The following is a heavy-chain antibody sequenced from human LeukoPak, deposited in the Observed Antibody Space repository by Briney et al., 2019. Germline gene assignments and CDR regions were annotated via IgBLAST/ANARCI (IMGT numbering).Heavy chain of an antibody. D-gene: IGHD1-1*01. J-gene: IGHJ4*02. CDR2: IYYSGST. CDR1: GGSISSGDYY. Sequence: SETLSLTCTVSGGSISSGDYYWSWIRQPPGKGLEWIGYIYYSGSTYYNPSLKSRVTISVDTSKNQFSLNLNYMTAADTAVYYCASGDNDPLFDYWGQGTLVTVSS. V-gene: IGHV4-30-4*01. CDR3: ASGDNDPLFDY.